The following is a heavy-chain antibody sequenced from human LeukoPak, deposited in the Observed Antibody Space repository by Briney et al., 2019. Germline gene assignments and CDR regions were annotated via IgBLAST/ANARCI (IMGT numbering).Heavy chain of an antibody. V-gene: IGHV3-23*01. J-gene: IGHJ4*02. CDR1: GFTFSNYA. CDR2: ISGSGDNI. Sequence: GGSLRLSCEASGFTFSNYAMNWVRQAPGKGLEWVSVISGSGDNIIYADSLKGRFTISRDNSKSILYLQMNSLRAEDTAVYYCAKLAGTAPFDYWGQGTLVTVSS. D-gene: IGHD1-1*01. CDR3: AKLAGTAPFDY.